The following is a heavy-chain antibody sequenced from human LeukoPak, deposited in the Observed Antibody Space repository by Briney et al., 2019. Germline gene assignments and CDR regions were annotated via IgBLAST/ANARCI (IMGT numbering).Heavy chain of an antibody. J-gene: IGHJ4*02. D-gene: IGHD4-17*01. V-gene: IGHV3-23*01. CDR3: ARVSPNTATTLQYFDY. CDR1: GFTFSSYA. CDR2: ISGSGGST. Sequence: PGGSLRLSCVVSGFTFSSYAMSWVRQAPGKGLEWVSGISGSGGSTYYADSVKGRFTISRDNTKNTLYLQMNSLRAEDTAVYYCARVSPNTATTLQYFDYWGQGTLVTVSS.